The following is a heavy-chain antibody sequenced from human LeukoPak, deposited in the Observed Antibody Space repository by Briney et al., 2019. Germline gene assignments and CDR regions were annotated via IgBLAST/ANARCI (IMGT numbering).Heavy chain of an antibody. J-gene: IGHJ4*02. D-gene: IGHD3-10*01. V-gene: IGHV4-39*01. CDR3: AIPSISGSYLDRFDY. Sequence: SETLSLTCTVSGGSISSSSLYWGWIRQPQGKGVEWIVRIYYSGNTYYNPSQKSRITIREDTSKNQHSLKLSSVTAADTAVYYCAIPSISGSYLDRFDYLGQGTLVTVSS. CDR1: GGSISSSSLY. CDR2: IYYSGNT.